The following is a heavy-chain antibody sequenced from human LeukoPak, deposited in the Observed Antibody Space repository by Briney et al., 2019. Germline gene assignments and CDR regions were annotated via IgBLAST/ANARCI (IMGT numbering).Heavy chain of an antibody. V-gene: IGHV4-61*02. CDR3: ARADITIFGVGPAAFDI. CDR2: IYTSGST. Sequence: TSQTLSLTCTVSGGSISSGDYYWSWIRQPPGKGLEWIGRIYTSGSTNYNPSLKSRVTMSVDTSKNQFSLKLSSVTAADTAVYYCARADITIFGVGPAAFDIWGQGTMVTVSS. J-gene: IGHJ3*02. D-gene: IGHD3-3*01. CDR1: GGSISSGDYY.